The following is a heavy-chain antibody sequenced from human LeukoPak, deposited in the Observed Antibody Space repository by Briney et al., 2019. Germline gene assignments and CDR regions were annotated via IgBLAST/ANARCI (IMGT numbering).Heavy chain of an antibody. CDR1: GGSISSYY. CDR3: ARHGVDAWFDP. V-gene: IGHV4-59*08. J-gene: IGHJ5*02. Sequence: SETLSLTCTVSGGSISSYYWSWIRQPPGEGLEWIGYIYYSGSTNYNPSLKSRVTISVDTSKNQFSLKLSSVTAADTAVYYCARHGVDAWFDPWGQGTLVTVSS. D-gene: IGHD2-8*01. CDR2: IYYSGST.